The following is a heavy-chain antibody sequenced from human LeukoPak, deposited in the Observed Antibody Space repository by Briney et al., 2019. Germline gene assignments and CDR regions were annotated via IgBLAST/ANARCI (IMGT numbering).Heavy chain of an antibody. CDR2: ISSSGSNI. D-gene: IGHD2-2*01. Sequence: GGSLRLSCGASGFTFSTYGLNWVRQAPGKGLEWVSYISSSGSNIYYADSVRGRFTISRDNAKNSLYLQMSSLRDEDTAVYYCAKLLSGYCSRTSCLNWFDPWGQGTLVTVSS. J-gene: IGHJ5*02. CDR3: AKLLSGYCSRTSCLNWFDP. V-gene: IGHV3-48*02. CDR1: GFTFSTYG.